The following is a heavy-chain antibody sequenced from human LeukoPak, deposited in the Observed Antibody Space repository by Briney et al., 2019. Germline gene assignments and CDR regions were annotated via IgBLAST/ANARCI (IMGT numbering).Heavy chain of an antibody. CDR1: GYTFTSYA. Sequence: SVKVSCKASGYTFTSYAMNWVRQAPGQALEWMGWITPFNGNTNYAQKFQDRVIITRDRSMSTAYMEMSSLRSEDTAMYYCANSPDSSGYKYWGQGTLVTVSS. CDR3: ANSPDSSGYKY. CDR2: ITPFNGNT. V-gene: IGHV1-45*02. J-gene: IGHJ4*02. D-gene: IGHD3-22*01.